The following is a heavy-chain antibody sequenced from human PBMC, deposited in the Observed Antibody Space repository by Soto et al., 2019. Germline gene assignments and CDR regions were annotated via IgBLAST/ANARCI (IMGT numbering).Heavy chain of an antibody. CDR2: ISYDGSNK. D-gene: IGHD3-16*01. Sequence: QVQLVESGGGVVQPGRSLRLSCAASGFTFSSYAMHWVRQAPGKGLEWVAVISYDGSNKYYADSVKGRFTISRDNSKNTLYLQMNSLRAEDTAVYYCVKSRAVMGFDYWGQGTLVTVSS. CDR1: GFTFSSYA. J-gene: IGHJ4*02. V-gene: IGHV3-30-3*01. CDR3: VKSRAVMGFDY.